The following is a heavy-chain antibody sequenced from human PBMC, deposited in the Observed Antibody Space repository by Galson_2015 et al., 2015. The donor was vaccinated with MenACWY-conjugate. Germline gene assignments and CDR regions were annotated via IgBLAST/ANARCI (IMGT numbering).Heavy chain of an antibody. J-gene: IGHJ4*02. V-gene: IGHV3-7*03. Sequence: SLRLSCAASGFTFGNYWMTWVRQAPGKGLEWVANIKGDGSETWYVDSVKGRFTISRDNARYSLYLQMNALRAEDTAVYYCARENTHNYAYAIDYWGQGILVSVSS. CDR1: GFTFGNYW. D-gene: IGHD3-16*01. CDR3: ARENTHNYAYAIDY. CDR2: IKGDGSET.